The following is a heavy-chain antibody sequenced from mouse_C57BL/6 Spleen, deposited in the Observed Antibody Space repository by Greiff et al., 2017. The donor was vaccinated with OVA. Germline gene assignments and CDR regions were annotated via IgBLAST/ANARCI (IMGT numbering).Heavy chain of an antibody. CDR2: IRSKSNNYAT. V-gene: IGHV10-1*01. CDR1: GFSFNTYA. Sequence: EVMLVESGGGLVQPKGSLKLSCAASGFSFNTYAMNWVRQAPGKGLEWVARIRSKSNNYATYYADSVKDRFTISRDDSESMLYLQMNNLKTEDTAMYYCVRGDYDYDSWFAYWGQGTLVTVSA. D-gene: IGHD2-4*01. J-gene: IGHJ3*01. CDR3: VRGDYDYDSWFAY.